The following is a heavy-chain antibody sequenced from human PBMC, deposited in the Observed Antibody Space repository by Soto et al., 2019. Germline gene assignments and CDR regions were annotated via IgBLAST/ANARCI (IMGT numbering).Heavy chain of an antibody. V-gene: IGHV4-34*01. CDR1: GGSLTEKN. CDR2: INHRGTN. D-gene: IGHD3-16*01. Sequence: SETLSLTCGVYGGSLTEKNWNWIRQTPGKGLEWIGEINHRGTNNYNPSLKSRLTLSVDTSRKQFSLSRRSVIAADTAVYFCGRGCCFIRRRLICFDSCGQGPLVTVSS. CDR3: GRGCCFIRRRLICFDS. J-gene: IGHJ5*01.